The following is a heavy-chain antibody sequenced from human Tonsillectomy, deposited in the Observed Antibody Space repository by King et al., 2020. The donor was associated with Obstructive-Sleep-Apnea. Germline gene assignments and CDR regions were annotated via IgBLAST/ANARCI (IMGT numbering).Heavy chain of an antibody. J-gene: IGHJ3*02. CDR1: GFTFSRYS. Sequence: VQLVESGGGLVQPGGSLRLSCAASGFTFSRYSMDWVRQAPGKGLEWVSYISSSSGTIYYADSVKGRFTISRDNAKSSLYLQMNSLRAEETAVYYCAGMTQTDAFDIWGKGTMVTVSS. CDR3: AGMTQTDAFDI. V-gene: IGHV3-48*04. CDR2: ISSSSGTI.